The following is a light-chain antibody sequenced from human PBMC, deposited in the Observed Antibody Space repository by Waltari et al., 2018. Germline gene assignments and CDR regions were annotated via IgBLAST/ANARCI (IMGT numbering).Light chain of an antibody. J-gene: IGLJ3*02. V-gene: IGLV2-23*02. CDR3: SSYAGSVV. CDR1: SSDIGSYNV. CDR2: GVN. Sequence: QSALTQPASVSGSRGQSITIPCTGSSSDIGSYNVVSWYQHHPGKAPKLLIYGVNNRPSGVSNRFSGSKSGNTASLTISGLQAEDEPDYYCSSYAGSVVFGGGTKLTVL.